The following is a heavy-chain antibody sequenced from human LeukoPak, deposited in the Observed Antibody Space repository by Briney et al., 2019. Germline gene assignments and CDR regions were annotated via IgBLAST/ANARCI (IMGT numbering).Heavy chain of an antibody. V-gene: IGHV3-66*01. D-gene: IGHD3-10*01. CDR1: GFTVSSNF. J-gene: IGHJ4*02. CDR3: ARDSGSGSYSGY. CDR2: IYRGGST. Sequence: GGSLRLSCAASGFTVSSNFMSWVRQAPGKGLEWVSVIYRGGSTYYADSVKGRFTISRDNSKNTLYLQMNSLRAEDTAVYYCARDSGSGSYSGYWGLGTLVTVSS.